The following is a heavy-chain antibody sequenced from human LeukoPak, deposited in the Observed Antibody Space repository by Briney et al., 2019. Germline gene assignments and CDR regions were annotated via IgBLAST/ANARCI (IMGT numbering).Heavy chain of an antibody. CDR2: INPNSGVT. CDR3: ARAKLDYYYYYMDV. D-gene: IGHD6-6*01. V-gene: IGHV1-2*02. Sequence: PSVKVSCKSSGYTFIDYYIFWVRQAPGQGLEWMGWINPNSGVTTYAQRFQGRVSMTTDTSIKSAYMELNSLKSDDTALYYCARAKLDYYYYYMDVWGKGTTVIVSS. CDR1: GYTFIDYY. J-gene: IGHJ6*03.